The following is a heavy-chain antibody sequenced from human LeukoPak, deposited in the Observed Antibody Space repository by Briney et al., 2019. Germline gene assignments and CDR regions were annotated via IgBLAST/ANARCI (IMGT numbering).Heavy chain of an antibody. CDR3: ARGITVAGTRYFDY. V-gene: IGHV4-59*01. D-gene: IGHD6-19*01. CDR2: IYYSGST. CDR1: GGSISSYY. J-gene: IGHJ4*02. Sequence: SETLSLTCTVSGGSISSYYWSWIRQPPGKGLEWIGYIYYSGSTNYNPSLKGRVTISVDTSKNQFSLKLSSVTAADTAVYYCARGITVAGTRYFDYWGQGTLVTVSS.